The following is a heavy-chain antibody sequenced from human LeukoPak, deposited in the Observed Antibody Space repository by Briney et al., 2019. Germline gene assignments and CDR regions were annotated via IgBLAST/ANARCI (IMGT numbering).Heavy chain of an antibody. CDR3: ARDYVWGSSESDY. V-gene: IGHV3-7*01. CDR1: GFTFSRYW. Sequence: GGSLRLSCAVSGFTFSRYWMSWVRQAPGKGLEWVANIKQDGSEKYYVDSVKGRFTISRDNAKNSLYLQMNSLRVEDTAIYYCARDYVWGSSESDYWGQGTLVTVSS. J-gene: IGHJ4*02. CDR2: IKQDGSEK. D-gene: IGHD7-27*01.